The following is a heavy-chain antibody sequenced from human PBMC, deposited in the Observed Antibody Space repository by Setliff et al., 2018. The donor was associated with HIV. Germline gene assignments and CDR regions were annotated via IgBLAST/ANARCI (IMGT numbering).Heavy chain of an antibody. CDR2: INHIGSV. V-gene: IGHV4-34*01. CDR3: ARPSAANFFYSYAMDG. Sequence: SETLSLTCSVYGGSFSCYYWTWIRQSPGKGLEWIGKINHIGSVKYNPALQSRVAISVDISKNQFSLTLNSVTTDDTAVYYCARPSAANFFYSYAMDGWGQGSTVTVSS. J-gene: IGHJ6*02. D-gene: IGHD6-13*01. CDR1: GGSFSCYY.